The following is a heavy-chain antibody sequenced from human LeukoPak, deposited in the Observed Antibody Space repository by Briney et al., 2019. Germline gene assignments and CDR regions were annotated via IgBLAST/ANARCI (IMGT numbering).Heavy chain of an antibody. V-gene: IGHV4-39*07. CDR3: ARDPRGQAQVGSGSYYPL. J-gene: IGHJ4*02. CDR2: IYHSGST. CDR1: GGSISSGGYY. Sequence: SETLSLTCTVSGGSISSGGYYWGWIRQPPGKGLEWIGSIYHSGSTYYNPSLKSRVTISVDTSKNQFSLKLSSVTAADTAVYYCARDPRGQAQVGSGSYYPLWGQGTLVTVSS. D-gene: IGHD3-10*01.